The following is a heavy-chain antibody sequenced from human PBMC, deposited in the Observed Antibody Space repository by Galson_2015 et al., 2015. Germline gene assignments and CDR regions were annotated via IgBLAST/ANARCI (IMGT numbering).Heavy chain of an antibody. V-gene: IGHV3-30-3*01. CDR1: GFTFSTYT. Sequence: SLRLSCAASGFTFSTYTVHWVRQAPGKGLEWVALISYDGSNKHYADSVRGRFTISRDNSKNTVYLLMNNVRGEDTAVHYCARGRGSTVITTVDYWGQGTLVTVSS. J-gene: IGHJ4*02. D-gene: IGHD4-17*01. CDR2: ISYDGSNK. CDR3: ARGRGSTVITTVDY.